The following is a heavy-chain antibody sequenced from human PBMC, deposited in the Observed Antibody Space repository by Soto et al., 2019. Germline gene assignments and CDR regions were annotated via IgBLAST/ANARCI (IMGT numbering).Heavy chain of an antibody. J-gene: IGHJ4*02. V-gene: IGHV3-21*05. Sequence: GGSRRLSCAASGFTFRSFWMSWVRQAPGKGLEWVSYISSSSSYTNYADSVKGRFTISRDNAKNSLYLQMNSLRAEDTAVYYCARLKRPKTAPTQYYFDYWGKATLLTLSS. CDR3: ARLKRPKTAPTQYYFDY. D-gene: IGHD5-18*01. CDR2: ISSSSSYT. CDR1: GFTFRSFW.